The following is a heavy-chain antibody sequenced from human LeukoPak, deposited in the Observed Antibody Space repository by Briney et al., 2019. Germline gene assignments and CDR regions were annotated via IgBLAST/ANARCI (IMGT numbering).Heavy chain of an antibody. J-gene: IGHJ4*02. CDR2: IHYSGNT. D-gene: IGHD6-13*01. Sequence: PSETLSLTCTVSGDSVRTSNYYWSWIRQPPGKGLEWIGYIHYSGNTNYNTSLKSRVTISVDTSKSQFSLKLNSVTPGDTAVYYCAREDRVTAAGIFDYWGQGTLVTVSS. CDR1: GDSVRTSNYY. V-gene: IGHV4-61*01. CDR3: AREDRVTAAGIFDY.